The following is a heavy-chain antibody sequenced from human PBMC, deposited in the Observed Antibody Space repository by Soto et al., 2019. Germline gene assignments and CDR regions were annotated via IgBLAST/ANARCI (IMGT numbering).Heavy chain of an antibody. D-gene: IGHD3-22*01. J-gene: IGHJ1*01. CDR2: TWYDGSKK. CDR3: ARVDERYYYDTRDYHGYFQH. Sequence: QVQLVESGGGVVQPGRSLRLSCAASGFMFSNFAMHWVRQAPGKGLEWVAVTWYDGSKKYYADSVKGRFTISRDNSKNTLYLQMNSLRAEDTAVYFCARVDERYYYDTRDYHGYFQHWGQGTLVTVSS. V-gene: IGHV3-33*01. CDR1: GFMFSNFA.